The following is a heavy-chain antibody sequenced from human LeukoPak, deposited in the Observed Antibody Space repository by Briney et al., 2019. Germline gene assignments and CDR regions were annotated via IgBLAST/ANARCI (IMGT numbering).Heavy chain of an antibody. CDR1: GFTVSSNY. V-gene: IGHV3-66*01. J-gene: IGHJ4*02. Sequence: GGSLRLSCAASGFTVSSNYMSWVRQAPGKGLEWVSVIYSGGSTYYADSVKGRFTISRDNSKNTLYLQMNSLRAEDTAVYYCASLYYYGSGSYFNWGQGTLVTVSS. D-gene: IGHD3-10*01. CDR3: ASLYYYGSGSYFN. CDR2: IYSGGST.